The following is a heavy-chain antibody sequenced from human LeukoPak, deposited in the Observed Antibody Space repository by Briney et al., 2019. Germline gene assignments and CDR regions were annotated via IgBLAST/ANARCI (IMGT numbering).Heavy chain of an antibody. J-gene: IGHJ3*02. D-gene: IGHD2-2*01. CDR1: GFTVSSNY. CDR3: AKGAQPYSTSHNGAFDI. CDR2: IYSGGST. V-gene: IGHV3-53*01. Sequence: PGGSLRLSCAASGFTVSSNYMSWVRQAPGKGLEWVSVIYSGGSTYYADSVKGRFTISRDNSKNTLYLQMNSLRAEDTAVYYCAKGAQPYSTSHNGAFDIWGQGTMVTVSS.